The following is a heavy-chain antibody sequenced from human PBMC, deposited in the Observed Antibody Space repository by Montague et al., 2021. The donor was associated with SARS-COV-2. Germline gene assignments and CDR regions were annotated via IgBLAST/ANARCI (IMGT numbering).Heavy chain of an antibody. CDR1: GASITTYY. D-gene: IGHD3-10*01. V-gene: IGHV4-4*07. CDR3: AREATSWFGELMGVWFDP. CDR2: IHTSGNT. J-gene: IGHJ5*02. Sequence: SETLSLTCTVSGASITTYYWSWIRQSAGKGLEWIGRIHTSGNTNYNPTLRSRVTMSVDTSKNQFSLKLNSVTAADTAVYYCAREATSWFGELMGVWFDPWGQGTTVTVSS.